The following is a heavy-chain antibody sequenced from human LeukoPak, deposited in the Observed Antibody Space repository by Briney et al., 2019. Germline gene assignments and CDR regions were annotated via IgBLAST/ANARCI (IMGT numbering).Heavy chain of an antibody. V-gene: IGHV1-69*01. CDR2: IIPKYSAS. Sequence: GSSVKVSCKASGGSFSDYPINWVRQAPGQGLEWLGGIIPKYSASNYAQAFQGRVTITADESTNTVYMEMSGRRPDDTAVYYCVRPDRIFGVPAAFDAWGQGTLVAVSS. CDR3: VRPDRIFGVPAAFDA. CDR1: GGSFSDYP. J-gene: IGHJ3*01. D-gene: IGHD3-3*02.